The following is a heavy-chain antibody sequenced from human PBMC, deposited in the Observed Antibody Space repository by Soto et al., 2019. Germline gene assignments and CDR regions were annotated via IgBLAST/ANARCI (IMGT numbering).Heavy chain of an antibody. V-gene: IGHV1-18*01. CDR2: VSGYNGDT. J-gene: IGHJ6*02. Sequence: QGQLVQSGPEVKKPGASVKVSCKASGYTFSRYGISWVRQAPGQGLEWMGWVSGYNGDTKYAQKVQGRVTMTIDTSPXTAYMELRSLTSDDTAKYYCAKNGQPPYYYYGMDVWGQGTTVTVSS. CDR1: GYTFSRYG. CDR3: AKNGQPPYYYYGMDV. D-gene: IGHD2-8*01.